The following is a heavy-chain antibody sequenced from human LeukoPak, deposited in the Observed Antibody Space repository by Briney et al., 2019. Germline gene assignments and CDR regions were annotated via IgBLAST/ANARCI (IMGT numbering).Heavy chain of an antibody. V-gene: IGHV3-20*04. CDR2: INWNGGST. D-gene: IGHD3-22*01. CDR1: GFTFDDYG. CDR3: AKEAYDSSGYYNY. Sequence: GGSLRLSCAASGFTFDDYGMSWVRQAPGKGLEWVSGINWNGGSTGYADSVKGRFTISRDNSKNTLYLQMNSLRAEDTAVYYCAKEAYDSSGYYNYWGQGTLVTVSS. J-gene: IGHJ4*02.